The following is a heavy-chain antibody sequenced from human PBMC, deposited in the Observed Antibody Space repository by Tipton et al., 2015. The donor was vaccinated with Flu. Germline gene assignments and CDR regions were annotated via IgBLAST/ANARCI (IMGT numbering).Heavy chain of an antibody. J-gene: IGHJ5*01. CDR1: GGSIGSFY. D-gene: IGHD4-11*01. Sequence: TLSLTCTVSGGSIGSFYWNWIRQPPGKGLEWIGYIYNNAYTKYNPSLKSRVTISVDTSKKQFSLQLRSVTAADTAVYYCARRDYSNYVSEPKNWFDPWGQGTAVTVSS. CDR2: IYNNAYT. V-gene: IGHV4-4*09. CDR3: ARRDYSNYVSEPKNWFDP.